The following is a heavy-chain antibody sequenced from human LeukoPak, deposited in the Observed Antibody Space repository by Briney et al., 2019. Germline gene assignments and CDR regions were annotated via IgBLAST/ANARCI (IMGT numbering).Heavy chain of an antibody. V-gene: IGHV5-51*01. CDR3: ARQTDYRFDY. CDR1: GYSFTSYW. Sequence: PGGSLRLSXKGFGYSFTSYWIGWVRQVPGKGLEWMGVIYPGDSVTRYSPSFQVQVTISADKSISTAYLQWSSLKASDTAMYYCARQTDYRFDYWGQGTLVIVSS. D-gene: IGHD4-11*01. CDR2: IYPGDSVT. J-gene: IGHJ4*01.